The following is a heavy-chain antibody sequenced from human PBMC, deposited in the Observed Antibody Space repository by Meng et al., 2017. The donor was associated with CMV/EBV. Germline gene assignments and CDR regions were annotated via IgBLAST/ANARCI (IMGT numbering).Heavy chain of an antibody. D-gene: IGHD3-22*01. Sequence: QVQLVQSGAEVKKPGASVKVSCKSSGYTFTGYYMHWVRQAPGQGLEWMGWINPNSGGTNYAQKFQGRVTMTRDTSISTAYMELSRLRSDDTAVYYCARDHYYDSSGYYSDGGPWGQGTLVTVSS. CDR1: GYTFTGYY. CDR2: INPNSGGT. V-gene: IGHV1-2*02. CDR3: ARDHYYDSSGYYSDGGP. J-gene: IGHJ5*02.